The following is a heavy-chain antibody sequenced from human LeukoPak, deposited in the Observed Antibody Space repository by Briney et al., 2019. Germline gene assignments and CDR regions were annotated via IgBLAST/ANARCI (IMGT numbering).Heavy chain of an antibody. D-gene: IGHD1-26*01. CDR1: GYTFTSHY. CDR3: ARGGFGLGVGGTKGLNWFDP. Sequence: GASVKVSCKASGYTFTSHYIHWVRQAPGQGLEWMARINPSGGSPSYAQKFQGRVTMTRDTATSTVYMGLNSLRSEDTAVYYCARGGFGLGVGGTKGLNWFDPWGQGTLVTVSS. CDR2: INPSGGSP. J-gene: IGHJ5*02. V-gene: IGHV1-46*01.